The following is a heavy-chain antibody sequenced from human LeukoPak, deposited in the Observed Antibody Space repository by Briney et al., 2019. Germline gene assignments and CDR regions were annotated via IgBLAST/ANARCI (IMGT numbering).Heavy chain of an antibody. D-gene: IGHD2-2*01. CDR1: GFFFSGHG. CDR2: IIGGAGGT. V-gene: IGHV3-23*01. Sequence: GGTLRLPCAASGFFFSGHGMSWVRQAPGKGLEWVSGIIGGAGGTFYADSVKGRFTISRDNAKNTLYLQMNGLRAEDTAVYYCAHGSMYQLDYWGQGTLVTVSS. J-gene: IGHJ4*02. CDR3: AHGSMYQLDY.